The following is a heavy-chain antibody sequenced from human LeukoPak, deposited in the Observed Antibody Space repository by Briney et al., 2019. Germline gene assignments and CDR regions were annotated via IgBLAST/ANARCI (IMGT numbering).Heavy chain of an antibody. CDR3: ARVPATHYYFDY. CDR2: IDYSGST. D-gene: IGHD1-26*01. CDR1: GGSISISY. Sequence: SETLSLTFTVSGGSISISYWSWIRQPPGKGLEWIGYIDYSGSTNYNPSLESRVTISVDTSKNQFSLKLSSVTAADAAVYYCARVPATHYYFDYWGQGTLVTVSS. J-gene: IGHJ4*02. V-gene: IGHV4-59*13.